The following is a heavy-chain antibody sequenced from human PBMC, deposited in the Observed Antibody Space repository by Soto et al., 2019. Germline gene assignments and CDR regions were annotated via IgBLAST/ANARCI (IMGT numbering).Heavy chain of an antibody. CDR2: INPNSGGT. J-gene: IGHJ6*02. D-gene: IGHD6-13*01. V-gene: IGHV1-2*02. Sequence: GASVKVSCKASGYTFTGDYMHWVRQAPGQGLEWMGWINPNSGGTNYAQKFQGRVTMTRDTSISTAYMELSRLRSDDTAVYYCARPSIAAAAAILYYYYGMDVWGQGTTVTVSS. CDR3: ARPSIAAAAAILYYYYGMDV. CDR1: GYTFTGDY.